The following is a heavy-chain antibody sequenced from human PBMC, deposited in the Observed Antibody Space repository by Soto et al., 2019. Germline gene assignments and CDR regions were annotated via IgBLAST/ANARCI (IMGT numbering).Heavy chain of an antibody. D-gene: IGHD1-26*01. CDR3: ARIRDSGTYPKGGYFDY. CDR2: SDWDDDK. J-gene: IGHJ4*02. V-gene: IGHV2-70*01. CDR1: GFSLSNARMG. Sequence: GPTLVNPTETLTLTCTVSGFSLSNARMGVSWIRQPPGKALEWLAHSDWDDDKYYSTSLKTRLTISKDTSKNQVVLTMTNMDPVDTATYYCARIRDSGTYPKGGYFDYWGQGTPVPVSS.